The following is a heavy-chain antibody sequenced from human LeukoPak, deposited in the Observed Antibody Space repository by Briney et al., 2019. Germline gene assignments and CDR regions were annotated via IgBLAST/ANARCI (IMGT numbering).Heavy chain of an antibody. Sequence: GASVKVSCRASGYTFTSHDVIWMRQATGQGLQWIGWMNPNSGYTVYAQEFQGRVTITRDTSINTAYMELSSLRSEDTAFYYCARNRNGLDPWGQGTLVTVSS. D-gene: IGHD5-24*01. CDR1: GYTFTSHD. J-gene: IGHJ5*02. CDR3: ARNRNGLDP. V-gene: IGHV1-8*01. CDR2: MNPNSGYT.